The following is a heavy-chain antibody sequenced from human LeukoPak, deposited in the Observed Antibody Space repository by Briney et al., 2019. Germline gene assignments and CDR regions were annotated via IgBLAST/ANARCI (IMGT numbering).Heavy chain of an antibody. CDR2: IWYDGSKK. CDR1: GFTFSNFG. J-gene: IGHJ4*02. CDR3: ARNGGGSYHGDY. V-gene: IGHV3-33*01. D-gene: IGHD3-16*02. Sequence: PGRSLRLSCSASGFTFSNFGMHWVRQAPGKGLEWVADIWYDGSKKYYADSVKGRFTISKDNSKNTLYLQLNSLRAEDTAVYYCARNGGGSYHGDYWGQGTLATVSS.